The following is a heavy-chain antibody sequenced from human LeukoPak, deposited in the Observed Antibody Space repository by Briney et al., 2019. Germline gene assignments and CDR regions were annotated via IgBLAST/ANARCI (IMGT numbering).Heavy chain of an antibody. D-gene: IGHD3-22*01. Sequence: PGGSLRLSCAASGFTFSSYAMSWVRQAPGKGLEWVSAISGSGGSTYYADSVKGRFTISRDNSKNTLYLQMNSLRAEDTAVYYCAKDAPRGSLLSRITMIVVVIGGYFDYWGQGTLVTVSS. V-gene: IGHV3-23*01. CDR1: GFTFSSYA. CDR2: ISGSGGST. CDR3: AKDAPRGSLLSRITMIVVVIGGYFDY. J-gene: IGHJ4*02.